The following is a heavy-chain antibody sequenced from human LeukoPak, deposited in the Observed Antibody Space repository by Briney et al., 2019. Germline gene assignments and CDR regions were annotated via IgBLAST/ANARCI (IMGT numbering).Heavy chain of an antibody. CDR1: GFTVSSNY. CDR3: ARQLAAAGTWSYYYYYMDV. D-gene: IGHD6-13*01. CDR2: IYSGGST. Sequence: GGSLRLSCAASGFTVSSNYMSWVRQAPGKGLEWVSVIYSGGSTYYADSVKGRFTISRDNSKNTLYLQMNSLRAEDTAVYYCARQLAAAGTWSYYYYYMDVWGKGTTVTISS. J-gene: IGHJ6*03. V-gene: IGHV3-66*04.